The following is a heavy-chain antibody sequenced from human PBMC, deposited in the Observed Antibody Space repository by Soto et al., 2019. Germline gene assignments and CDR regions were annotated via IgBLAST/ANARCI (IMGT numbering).Heavy chain of an antibody. J-gene: IGHJ4*02. CDR1: GFTFSSYD. Sequence: EVHLVESGGGLVQPGGSLRLSCSASGFTFSSYDMHWVRQGTGKGLEWVSAIGTTGDTYYAGSVKGRFTISRENAKNSLYLQMNSLRAGDTAIYFCARAIGPTLFDYWGQGTLVTVSS. D-gene: IGHD3-22*01. CDR3: ARAIGPTLFDY. CDR2: IGTTGDT. V-gene: IGHV3-13*04.